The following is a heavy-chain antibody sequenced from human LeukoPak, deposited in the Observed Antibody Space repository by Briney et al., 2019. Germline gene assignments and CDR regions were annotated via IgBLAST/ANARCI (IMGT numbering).Heavy chain of an antibody. D-gene: IGHD3-3*01. J-gene: IGHJ5*02. CDR3: AKESRYYDFWSGYYTENWFDP. CDR1: GFTFSSYA. CDR2: ISGSGGST. Sequence: GGSLRLSCAASGFTFSSYAMSWVRQAPGKGLEWVSAISGSGGSTYYADSVKGRFTISRDNSKNTLYLQMNSLRAEDTAVYYCAKESRYYDFWSGYYTENWFDPWGQGTLVTVSS. V-gene: IGHV3-23*01.